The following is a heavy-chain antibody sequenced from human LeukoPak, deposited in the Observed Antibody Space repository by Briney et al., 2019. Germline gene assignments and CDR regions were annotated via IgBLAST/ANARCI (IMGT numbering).Heavy chain of an antibody. CDR2: IYTSGSA. Sequence: SETLSLTCTVSGGSISSGSYYWSWIRQPAGKGLEWIGRIYTSGSANYNPSLKSRVIMSVDTSKNQFSLNLTSVTAADTAMYYCARDAHYYGVDYWGQGTLVTVSS. CDR3: ARDAHYYGVDY. D-gene: IGHD3-10*01. CDR1: GGSISSGSYY. J-gene: IGHJ4*02. V-gene: IGHV4-61*02.